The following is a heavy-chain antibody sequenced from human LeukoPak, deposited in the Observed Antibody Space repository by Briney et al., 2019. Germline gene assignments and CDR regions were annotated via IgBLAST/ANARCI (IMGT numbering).Heavy chain of an antibody. D-gene: IGHD2-2*01. CDR1: GYTFTSYY. V-gene: IGHV1-46*01. CDR3: AREPSSSTSCYFDP. CDR2: INPSGGST. J-gene: IGHJ5*02. Sequence: ASVKVSCKASGYTFTSYYMHWVRPAPGPGLEWMGIINPSGGSTGYAQKFQGRVTMTRDTSTGTVYMELSSLRSEDTAVYYCAREPSSSTSCYFDPWGQGTLVTVSS.